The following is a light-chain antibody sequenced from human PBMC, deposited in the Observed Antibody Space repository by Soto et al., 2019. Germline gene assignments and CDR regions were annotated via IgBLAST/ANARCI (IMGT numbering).Light chain of an antibody. CDR2: AAS. V-gene: IGKV1-9*01. Sequence: IPLTQSPSSLSASVGDRVAISCRASQGISSHLAWYQQKPGKAPKLLIYAASTLQTGVPSRFSGGGSGTDFTLTLSSLQPEDFATYYCRQVNSFPSTFGQGTRLEIE. J-gene: IGKJ5*01. CDR1: QGISSH. CDR3: RQVNSFPST.